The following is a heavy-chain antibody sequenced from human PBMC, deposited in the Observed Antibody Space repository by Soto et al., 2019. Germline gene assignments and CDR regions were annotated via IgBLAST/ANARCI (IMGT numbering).Heavy chain of an antibody. V-gene: IGHV1-46*03. CDR1: GYTFTSYY. D-gene: IGHD3-3*01. CDR3: ARADGRITIFGVVISSAFDI. Sequence: GASVKVSCKASGYTFTSYYMHWVRQAPGQGLEWMGIINPSGGSTSYAQKFQGRVTMTRDTSTSTVYMELSSLRSEDTAVYYCARADGRITIFGVVISSAFDIWGQGTMVTVSS. CDR2: INPSGGST. J-gene: IGHJ3*02.